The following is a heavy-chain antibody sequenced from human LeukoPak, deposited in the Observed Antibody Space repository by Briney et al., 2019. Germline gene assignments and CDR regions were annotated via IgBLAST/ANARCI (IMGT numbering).Heavy chain of an antibody. Sequence: SGATLVKPTQTLTLTCTFSGFPLSTSGMRVSWIRQPPGKALEWLARIDWDDDKIYSTSLKTRLTISKDTSKNQVVLTMTNMDPVDTATYYCARMVVYCSGGSCSYYFDYWGQGTLVTVSS. CDR2: IDWDDDK. J-gene: IGHJ4*02. V-gene: IGHV2-70*04. CDR1: GFPLSTSGMR. D-gene: IGHD2-15*01. CDR3: ARMVVYCSGGSCSYYFDY.